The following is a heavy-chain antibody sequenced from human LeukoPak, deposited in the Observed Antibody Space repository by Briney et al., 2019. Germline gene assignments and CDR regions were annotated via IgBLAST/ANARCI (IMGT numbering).Heavy chain of an antibody. D-gene: IGHD6-13*01. CDR1: GYTFTSYA. V-gene: IGHV7-4-1*02. CDR2: INTNTGNP. J-gene: IGHJ5*02. Sequence: ASVKVSCKASGYTFTSYAMNWVRQAPGQGLEWMGWINTNTGNPTYAQGFTGRFVFSLDTSVSTAYLQISSLKAEDTAVYYCARVRIIAAAWGFDPWGQGTLVTVSS. CDR3: ARVRIIAAAWGFDP.